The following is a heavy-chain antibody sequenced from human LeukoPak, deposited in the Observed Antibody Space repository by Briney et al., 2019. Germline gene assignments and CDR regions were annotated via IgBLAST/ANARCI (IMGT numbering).Heavy chain of an antibody. V-gene: IGHV3-7*01. CDR1: GFTFSSYW. D-gene: IGHD3-22*01. J-gene: IGHJ3*01. Sequence: RGSLRLSCAASGFTFSSYWMSWVRQAPGKGLECVANIKEDGSEEYYVDSVKGRFSISRDNAKNSLYLQINSLRAEDTAVYYCARDWLAGNPYHAFDLWGKGTMVTVSS. CDR2: IKEDGSEE. CDR3: ARDWLAGNPYHAFDL.